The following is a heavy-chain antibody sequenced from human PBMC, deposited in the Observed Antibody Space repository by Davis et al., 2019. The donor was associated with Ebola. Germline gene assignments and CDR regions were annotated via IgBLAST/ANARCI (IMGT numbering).Heavy chain of an antibody. CDR1: GFTFSSYW. CDR3: AKDQDSGEYYYDRGNGFDY. J-gene: IGHJ4*02. D-gene: IGHD3-22*01. Sequence: GESLKISCAASGFTFSSYWMSCVRQAPGKGLEWVANIKQDGSEKYYVDSVKGRFTISRDNAKNSLYLQMNSLRAEDTAVYYCAKDQDSGEYYYDRGNGFDYWGQGTLVTVSS. CDR2: IKQDGSEK. V-gene: IGHV3-7*03.